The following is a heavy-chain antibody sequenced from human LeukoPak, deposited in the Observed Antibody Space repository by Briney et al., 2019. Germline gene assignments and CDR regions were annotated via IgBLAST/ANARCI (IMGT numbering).Heavy chain of an antibody. V-gene: IGHV3-30*02. CDR2: IRYDGSNK. D-gene: IGHD2-2*01. CDR1: GFTFSSYG. Sequence: PGGSLRLSCAASGFTFSSYGMHWVRQAPGKGLEWVAFIRYDGSNKYYADSVKGRFTISRDNSKNTLYLQMNSLRAEDMAVYYCAKDQDVVVPAAIIDYWGQGTLVTVSS. CDR3: AKDQDVVVPAAIIDY. J-gene: IGHJ4*02.